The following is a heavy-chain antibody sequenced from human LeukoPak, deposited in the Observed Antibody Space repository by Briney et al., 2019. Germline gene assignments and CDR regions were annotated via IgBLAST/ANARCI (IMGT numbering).Heavy chain of an antibody. CDR2: ISSSSSYI. V-gene: IGHV3-21*01. D-gene: IGHD2-2*02. Sequence: GGSLRLSCAASGFTFSSYSMNWVRQAPGKGLEWVSSISSSSSYIYYADSVKGRFTISRDNAKNSLYLQMNSLRAEDTAVYYCARVSSGYWSSTSCYTTGNYYYYMDVWGKGTTVTVSS. J-gene: IGHJ6*03. CDR3: ARVSSGYWSSTSCYTTGNYYYYMDV. CDR1: GFTFSSYS.